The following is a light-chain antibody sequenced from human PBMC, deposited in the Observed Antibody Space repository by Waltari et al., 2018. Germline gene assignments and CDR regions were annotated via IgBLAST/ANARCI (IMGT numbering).Light chain of an antibody. V-gene: IGKV3-11*01. CDR1: QSVNRY. J-gene: IGKJ4*01. Sequence: EVVLTQSPATLSLSPGERATLSCRASQSVNRYLAWYQQKSGQAPRLLIYDASNRATGIPARFSGSGSGTDFTLTISSLEPEDFAVYYCQQRQYWSPLTFG. CDR2: DAS. CDR3: QQRQYWSPLT.